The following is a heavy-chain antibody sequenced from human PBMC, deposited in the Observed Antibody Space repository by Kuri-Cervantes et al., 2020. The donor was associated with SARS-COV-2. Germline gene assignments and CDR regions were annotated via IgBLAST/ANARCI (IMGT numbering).Heavy chain of an antibody. Sequence: SETLSLTCTVSGYSISSGYYWGWIRQPPGKGLEWIGSIYHSGSTYYNPSLKSRITISLDMSKNHFSLRLNSVTAADTAVYYCARRLVNWGGAFDIWGQGTMVTVSS. CDR1: GYSISSGYY. J-gene: IGHJ3*02. CDR3: ARRLVNWGGAFDI. D-gene: IGHD7-27*01. CDR2: IYHSGST. V-gene: IGHV4-38-2*02.